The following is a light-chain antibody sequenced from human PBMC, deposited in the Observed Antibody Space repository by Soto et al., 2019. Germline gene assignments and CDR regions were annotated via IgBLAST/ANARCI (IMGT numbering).Light chain of an antibody. CDR1: QSVSSY. Sequence: EIVLTQSPATLSLSPGERATLSCRASQSVSSYLAWYQQKPGQAPRLLIYDASNRATGIPARFSGSRSGTDFTLTISSLEPEDFAVYYCQQRSNWPPWTFGQGTKVKIK. V-gene: IGKV3-11*01. CDR2: DAS. J-gene: IGKJ1*01. CDR3: QQRSNWPPWT.